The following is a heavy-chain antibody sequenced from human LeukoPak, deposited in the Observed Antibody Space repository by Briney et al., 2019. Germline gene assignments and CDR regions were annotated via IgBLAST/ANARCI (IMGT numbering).Heavy chain of an antibody. V-gene: IGHV4-59*01. J-gene: IGHJ4*02. D-gene: IGHD2-21*02. Sequence: SETQSLTCTVSGGSITTYYWTWIRQPPGKGLEWIGYIYYTGNTNYNPSLESRVTMSVDTSKKEFSLKISSVTAADTAVYFCASGSVVTALDQWGQGTLVTVSS. CDR2: IYYTGNT. CDR3: ASGSVVTALDQ. CDR1: GGSITTYY.